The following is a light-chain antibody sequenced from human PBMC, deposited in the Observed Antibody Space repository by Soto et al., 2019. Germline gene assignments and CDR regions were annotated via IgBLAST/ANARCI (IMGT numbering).Light chain of an antibody. CDR3: QHYGSPNT. V-gene: IGKV3-20*01. Sequence: EIVLTQSPGTLSLSPGERATLSCRASQSISRSYLAWYQQKPGQAPRLLIYGASSRATGIPDRFSGSGSGTDFTLTISRLEPEDFAVYYCQHYGSPNTFGQGTRLEI. J-gene: IGKJ5*01. CDR2: GAS. CDR1: QSISRSY.